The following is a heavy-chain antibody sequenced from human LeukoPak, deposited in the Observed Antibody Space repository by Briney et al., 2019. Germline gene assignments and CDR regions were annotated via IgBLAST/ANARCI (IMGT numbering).Heavy chain of an antibody. D-gene: IGHD4-23*01. CDR3: ARTPVFYGGTVVNYYFDY. V-gene: IGHV3-53*01. Sequence: GGSLRLSCAASGFPVSSNYMNWVRQAPGKGPEWVSVIYSGGSTYYADSVKGRFTISRDNSKNTLYLQMNSLRAEDTAVYYCARTPVFYGGTVVNYYFDYWGRGTLVTVSS. J-gene: IGHJ4*02. CDR1: GFPVSSNY. CDR2: IYSGGST.